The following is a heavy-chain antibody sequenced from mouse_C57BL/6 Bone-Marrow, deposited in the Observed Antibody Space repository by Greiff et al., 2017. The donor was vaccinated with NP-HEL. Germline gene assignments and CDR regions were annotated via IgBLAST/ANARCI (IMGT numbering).Heavy chain of an antibody. Sequence: QVTLKESGPGILQPSQTLSLTCSFSGFSLSTFGMGVGWIRQPSGKGLEWLAHIWWDDDKYYNPALKSRLTISKDTSKNQVFLKIANVDTADTATYYCARIAYYYGSSYVGAMDYWGQGTSVTVSS. D-gene: IGHD1-1*01. CDR2: IWWDDDK. CDR1: GFSLSTFGMG. V-gene: IGHV8-8*01. CDR3: ARIAYYYGSSYVGAMDY. J-gene: IGHJ4*01.